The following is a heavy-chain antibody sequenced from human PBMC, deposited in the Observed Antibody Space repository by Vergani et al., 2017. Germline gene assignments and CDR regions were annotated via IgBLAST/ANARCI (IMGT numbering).Heavy chain of an antibody. CDR3: ARDRTXYDFWSGHPHLPRYFQH. J-gene: IGHJ1*01. CDR1: GFTFSSYW. Sequence: EVQLVESGGGLVQPGGSLRLSCAASGFTFSSYWMSWVRQAPGKGLEWVANIKQDGSEKYYVDSVKGRFTISRDNAKNALYLQMNSLRAEDTAVYYCARDRTXYDFWSGHPHLPRYFQHWGQGTLVTVSS. D-gene: IGHD3-3*01. CDR2: IKQDGSEK. V-gene: IGHV3-7*03.